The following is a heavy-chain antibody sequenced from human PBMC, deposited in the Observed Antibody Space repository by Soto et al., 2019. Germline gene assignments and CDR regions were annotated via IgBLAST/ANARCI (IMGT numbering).Heavy chain of an antibody. CDR1: GYIFKNYA. D-gene: IGHD3-16*02. Sequence: QVQLVQSGAEVKETGSSVKVSCKSSGYIFKNYAVTWLRQAPGQGLEWMGGIIPVFGTPDYSQKFRGRVTITADESTSTVYMELRSLTSEDTAVYYYARHLSDYVWGSYRHWGQGTLVTVSS. V-gene: IGHV1-69*01. J-gene: IGHJ4*02. CDR3: ARHLSDYVWGSYRH. CDR2: IIPVFGTP.